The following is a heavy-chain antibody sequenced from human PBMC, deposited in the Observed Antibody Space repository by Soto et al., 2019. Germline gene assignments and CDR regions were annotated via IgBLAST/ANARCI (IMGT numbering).Heavy chain of an antibody. CDR2: IYYTGST. J-gene: IGHJ4*02. D-gene: IGHD6-19*01. CDR3: ATGTYSSGWYWAF. Sequence: SETLSLTCTVSGASINSYYLSWTRQPPGKGLEWIGYIYYTGSTNYNPSLKSRVTMSIGTSKKVFSLKLSSLTAADTAVYYCATGTYSSGWYWAFWGQGALVTVPS. CDR1: GASINSYY. V-gene: IGHV4-59*03.